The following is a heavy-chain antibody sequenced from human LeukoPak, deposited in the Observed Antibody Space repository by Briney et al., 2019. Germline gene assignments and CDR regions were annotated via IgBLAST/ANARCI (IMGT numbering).Heavy chain of an antibody. Sequence: ASVKVSCKASGYTFIVYYMHWVREAPGQGHEWIGWISPNSGGTKYVQKFQGRGTMTRDTSITTVYMELSGLSFDDTAVYYCARGGGRYSVDYWGQGTLVIVSS. D-gene: IGHD1-26*01. CDR2: ISPNSGGT. J-gene: IGHJ4*02. V-gene: IGHV1-2*02. CDR1: GYTFIVYY. CDR3: ARGGGRYSVDY.